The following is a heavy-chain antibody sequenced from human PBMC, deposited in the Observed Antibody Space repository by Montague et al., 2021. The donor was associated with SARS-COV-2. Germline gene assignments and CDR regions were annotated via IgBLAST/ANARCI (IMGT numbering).Heavy chain of an antibody. Sequence: SETLSLTCIVSGGSVSSGSYYWSWIRQPPGKGLEWIGYIYYSGSTNYXPPLKSRVTISVDTSKNQFSLKLSSVTAADTAVYYCARDPWRITIFGVVTRDGMAVARRRTTVSVPS. D-gene: IGHD3-3*01. CDR3: ARDPWRITIFGVVTRDGMAV. CDR1: GGSVSSGSYY. J-gene: IGHJ6*01. V-gene: IGHV4-61*01. CDR2: IYYSGST.